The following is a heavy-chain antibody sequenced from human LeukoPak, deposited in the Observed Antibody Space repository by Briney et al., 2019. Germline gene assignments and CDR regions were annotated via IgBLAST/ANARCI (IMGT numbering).Heavy chain of an antibody. CDR3: ARDWNWAFDY. Sequence: PGGSLRLSRAASGFTFSSYSMNWVRQAPGKGLEWVSYINSGSSAIYYADSVKGRFTISRDYAKNSLYLQMNSLRAEDTAVYYCARDWNWAFDYWGQGTLVTVSS. D-gene: IGHD1-7*01. V-gene: IGHV3-48*01. J-gene: IGHJ4*02. CDR2: INSGSSAI. CDR1: GFTFSSYS.